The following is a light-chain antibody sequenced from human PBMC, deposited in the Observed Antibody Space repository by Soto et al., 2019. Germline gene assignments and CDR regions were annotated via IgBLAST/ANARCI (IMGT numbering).Light chain of an antibody. V-gene: IGKV3-11*01. CDR2: DAS. Sequence: EIVLTQSPATLSLSPGERATLSCRASQSVSSYLAWYQQKPGQAPRLLIYDASNRSTGIPARFSGSGYWTDFTLTISSLEPEDFAVYYCQQRSHWPITFGQATRLEIK. CDR3: QQRSHWPIT. J-gene: IGKJ5*01. CDR1: QSVSSY.